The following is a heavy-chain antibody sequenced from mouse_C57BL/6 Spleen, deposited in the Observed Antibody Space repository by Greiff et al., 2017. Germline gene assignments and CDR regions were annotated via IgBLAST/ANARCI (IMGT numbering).Heavy chain of an antibody. CDR3: GRWGGSSQRDY. V-gene: IGHV1-61*01. Sequence: VQLQQPGAELVRPGSSVKLSCKASGYTFTSYWMDWVKQRPGQGLEWIGNIYPSDSETHYNQKFKDKATLTVDKSSSTAYMQRSSLTSEDSAVYYCGRWGGSSQRDYWGQGTTLTVSS. CDR2: IYPSDSET. J-gene: IGHJ2*01. D-gene: IGHD1-1*01. CDR1: GYTFTSYW.